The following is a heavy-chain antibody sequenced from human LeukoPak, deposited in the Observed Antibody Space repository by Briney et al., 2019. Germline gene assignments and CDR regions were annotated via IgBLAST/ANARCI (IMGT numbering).Heavy chain of an antibody. J-gene: IGHJ3*02. V-gene: IGHV4-59*08. D-gene: IGHD6-6*01. Sequence: PPETLSLTCTVSGASISSYYWSWIRQPPGKGLEWIGYIYSSVSTNYDPSLKSRVTISLDTSKNQFSLKLSSVTAADTAMYYCARWEYSSSPCAFDIWGRGAMVTVPS. CDR1: GASISSYY. CDR2: IYSSVST. CDR3: ARWEYSSSPCAFDI.